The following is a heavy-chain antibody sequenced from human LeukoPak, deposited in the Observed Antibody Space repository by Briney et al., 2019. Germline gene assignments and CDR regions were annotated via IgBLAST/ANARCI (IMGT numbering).Heavy chain of an antibody. CDR2: IIPTFGST. D-gene: IGHD2-2*01. V-gene: IGHV1-69*13. J-gene: IGHJ4*02. CDR1: GGSFSNYD. Sequence: RASVKVSCKASGGSFSNYDITWVRQAPGQGLEWMGGIIPTFGSTIYAQKFQGRVTFTADESTSTAYMDLSSLRSEDTAVYYCAREYCSTTRCYMADYWGQGTLVTVSS. CDR3: AREYCSTTRCYMADY.